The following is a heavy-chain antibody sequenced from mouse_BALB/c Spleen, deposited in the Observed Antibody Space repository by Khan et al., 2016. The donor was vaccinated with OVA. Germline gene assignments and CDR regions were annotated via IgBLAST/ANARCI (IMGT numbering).Heavy chain of an antibody. Sequence: EVELVESGAELVRPGALVKLSCKASGFNIKDYYILWVKQRPEQGLEWIGWIDPENGNTIYDPQFQAKASITADTSSNTAYLQLSSLTSEDTAVYYCTRRGYGNYWFAYWGQGTLVTVAA. V-gene: IGHV14-1*02. CDR1: GFNIKDYY. D-gene: IGHD2-1*01. J-gene: IGHJ3*01. CDR2: IDPENGNT. CDR3: TRRGYGNYWFAY.